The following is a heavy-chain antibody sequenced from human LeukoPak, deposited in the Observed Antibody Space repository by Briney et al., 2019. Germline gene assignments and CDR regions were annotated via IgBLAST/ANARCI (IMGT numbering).Heavy chain of an antibody. CDR3: ARSSYCGGDCYDY. V-gene: IGHV3-53*05. CDR1: GFTVSSNY. CDR2: IYTGGST. D-gene: IGHD2-21*01. Sequence: GGSLRLSCAASGFTVSSNYMSWVRQAPGKGLEWVSLIYTGGSTYYADSVKGRFTISRDNSKNTLYLQMNSLRSEDTAVYYCARSSYCGGDCYDYWGQGTLVTVSS. J-gene: IGHJ4*02.